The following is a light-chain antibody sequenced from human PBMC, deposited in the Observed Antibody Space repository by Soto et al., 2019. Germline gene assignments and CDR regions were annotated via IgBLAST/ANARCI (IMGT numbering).Light chain of an antibody. Sequence: QSALTQPASVSGSPGQSITISCTGTSSDVGGYNYVSWYQQHPGKAPKLMIYEVSNRPSGVPDRFSGSKSGTSASLAITGLQAEDEADYYCQSQDSSLSGSVFGGGTKLTVL. CDR3: QSQDSSLSGSV. CDR2: EVS. J-gene: IGLJ2*01. CDR1: SSDVGGYNY. V-gene: IGLV2-14*01.